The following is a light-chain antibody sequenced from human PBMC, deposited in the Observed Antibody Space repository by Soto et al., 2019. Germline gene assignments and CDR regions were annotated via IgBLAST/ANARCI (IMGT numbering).Light chain of an antibody. CDR2: GVS. V-gene: IGKV3-20*01. CDR3: QQYGSSPVT. Sequence: EVVLTQSPGTLSLSPGESATLSCRASRSFSSSYLAWYQQKPGQAPRLLIYGVSSRATGVPDRFSGSASGTDFTLTISSLETEDFAVYYCQQYGSSPVTFGQGTKVDIK. J-gene: IGKJ1*01. CDR1: RSFSSSY.